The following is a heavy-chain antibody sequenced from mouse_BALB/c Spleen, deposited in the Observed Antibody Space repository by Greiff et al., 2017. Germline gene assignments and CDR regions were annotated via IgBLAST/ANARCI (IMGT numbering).Heavy chain of an antibody. J-gene: IGHJ2*01. V-gene: IGHV1-4*02. CDR3: ARSYDYYCDY. CDR1: GYTFTSYT. CDR2: INPSSGYT. D-gene: IGHD2-4*01. Sequence: VKLMQSAAELARPGASVKMSCKASGYTFTSYTMHWVKQRPGQGLEWIGYINPSSGYTEYNQKFKDKTTLTADKSSSTAYMQLSSLTSEDSAVYYCARSYDYYCDYWGQGTTRTVAS.